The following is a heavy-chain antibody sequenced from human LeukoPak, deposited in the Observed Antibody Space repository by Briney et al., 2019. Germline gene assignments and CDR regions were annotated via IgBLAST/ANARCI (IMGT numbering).Heavy chain of an antibody. CDR2: ISWNSGSI. V-gene: IGHV3-9*03. D-gene: IGHD6-13*01. Sequence: PGRSLRLSCAASGFTFDGYAMRWVRQAPGKGLEWVSEISWNSGSIGYADSVKGRFTISRDNAKNSLYLEMNSLRAAYMDVYECAKDRGSSRWTAIDSWGQGTMVTVSS. J-gene: IGHJ3*02. CDR1: GFTFDGYA. CDR3: AKDRGSSRWTAIDS.